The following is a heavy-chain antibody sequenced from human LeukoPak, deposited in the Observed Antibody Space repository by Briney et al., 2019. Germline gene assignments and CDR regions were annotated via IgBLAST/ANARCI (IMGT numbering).Heavy chain of an antibody. CDR3: ARETPDTYQLLYDY. D-gene: IGHD2-2*01. CDR1: GGSISSYY. V-gene: IGHV4-4*07. CDR2: IYTSGST. J-gene: IGHJ4*02. Sequence: SETLSLTCTVSGGSISSYYWSWIRQPAGKGLEWIGRIYTSGSTNYNPSLKSRVTMSVDTSRNQFSLKLSSVTAADTAVYYCARETPDTYQLLYDYWGQGTLVTVSS.